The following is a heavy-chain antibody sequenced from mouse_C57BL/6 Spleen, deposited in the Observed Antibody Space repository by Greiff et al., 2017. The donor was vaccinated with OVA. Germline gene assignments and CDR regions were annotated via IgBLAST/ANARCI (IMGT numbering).Heavy chain of an antibody. J-gene: IGHJ4*01. V-gene: IGHV1-15*01. Sequence: VKLQESGAELVRPGASVTLSCKASGYTFTDYEMHWVKQTPVHGLEWIGAIDPETGGTAYNQKFKGKAILTADKSSSTAYMELRSLTSEDSAVYYCTRGGFTTVVAPMDYWGQGTSVTVSS. CDR3: TRGGFTTVVAPMDY. CDR2: IDPETGGT. D-gene: IGHD1-1*01. CDR1: GYTFTDYE.